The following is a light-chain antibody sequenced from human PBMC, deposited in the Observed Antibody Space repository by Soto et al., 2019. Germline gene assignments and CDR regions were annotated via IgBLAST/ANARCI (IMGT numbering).Light chain of an antibody. CDR3: SSYTRSNTRV. V-gene: IGLV2-14*03. Sequence: QSALTQPASVSGSPGQSITISCTRTSSDIGGYNFVSWYQQHPGKAPKLMIYVVTDRPSGVSSRFSGSKSGNTASLTISGLQAEDEADYYCSSYTRSNTRVFGGGTKVTVL. J-gene: IGLJ3*02. CDR1: SSDIGGYNF. CDR2: VVT.